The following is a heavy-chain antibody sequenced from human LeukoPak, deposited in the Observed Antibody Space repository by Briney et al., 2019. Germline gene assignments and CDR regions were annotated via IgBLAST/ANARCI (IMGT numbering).Heavy chain of an antibody. CDR2: ISASGGNP. D-gene: IGHD6-13*01. Sequence: GGSLRLSCAASGFIFSNYAMSWVRQAPGKGLEWVSGISASGGNPYYADSVKGRFTISRDNSENTLNLQMNSLRAEDTAVYYCAKARAGDITAAFNYWGQGTLVTVSS. CDR3: AKARAGDITAAFNY. CDR1: GFIFSNYA. V-gene: IGHV3-23*01. J-gene: IGHJ4*02.